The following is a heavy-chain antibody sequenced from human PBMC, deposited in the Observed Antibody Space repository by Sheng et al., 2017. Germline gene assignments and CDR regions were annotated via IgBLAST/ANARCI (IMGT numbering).Heavy chain of an antibody. CDR3: ARGSNWNYAEYYMDV. CDR1: GGSISSSSYY. Sequence: QLQLQESGPGLVKPSETLSLTCTVSGGSISSSSYYWGWIRQPPGKGLEWIGSIYYSGSTYYNPSLKSRVTISVDTSKNQFSLKLSSVTAADTAVYYCARGSNWNYAEYYMDVWGQGTTVTVSS. D-gene: IGHD1-7*01. J-gene: IGHJ6*03. V-gene: IGHV4-39*07. CDR2: IYYSGST.